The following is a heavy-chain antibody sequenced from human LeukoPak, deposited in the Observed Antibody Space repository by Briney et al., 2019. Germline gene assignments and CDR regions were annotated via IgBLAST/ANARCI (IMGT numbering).Heavy chain of an antibody. J-gene: IGHJ4*02. V-gene: IGHV3-23*01. D-gene: IGHD6-19*01. CDR3: ARHSSGWSSGYDY. CDR2: ISGSSGST. Sequence: GGSLRLSCAASGFTFSSYAMTWVRQAPGKGLEWVSAISGSSGSTSYADSVKGRFTISRDNSKNTLYLQMNSLRAEDTAVYYCARHSSGWSSGYDYWGQGTLVSVSS. CDR1: GFTFSSYA.